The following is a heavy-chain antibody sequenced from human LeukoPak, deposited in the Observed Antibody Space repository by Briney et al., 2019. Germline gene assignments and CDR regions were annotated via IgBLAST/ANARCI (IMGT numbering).Heavy chain of an antibody. J-gene: IGHJ4*02. CDR2: VGHEDGTT. CDR1: GSTLSKIS. Sequence: ASVQVSCKVSGSTLSKISIDWVRQAPGKGPEWMGSVGHEDGTTIHAQKFQGRFNMTVDTATDTAYMEMSSLMSEDTAIYYCATGAIVFDYWGQGTLVTVSS. D-gene: IGHD3-22*01. V-gene: IGHV1-24*01. CDR3: ATGAIVFDY.